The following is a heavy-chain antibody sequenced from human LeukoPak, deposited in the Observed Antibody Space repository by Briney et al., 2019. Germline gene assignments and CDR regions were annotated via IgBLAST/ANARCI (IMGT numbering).Heavy chain of an antibody. CDR1: GFTFSSYA. Sequence: GGSLRLSCAASGFTFSSYAMSWVRQAPGKGLEWVSAISGSGGSTYYADSVKGRFTISRDNSKNTLYLQMNSLRAEDTAVYYCAKPEKYSSSWSPHQYYFDYWGQGTLVTVSS. CDR3: AKPEKYSSSWSPHQYYFDY. V-gene: IGHV3-23*01. D-gene: IGHD6-13*01. CDR2: ISGSGGST. J-gene: IGHJ4*02.